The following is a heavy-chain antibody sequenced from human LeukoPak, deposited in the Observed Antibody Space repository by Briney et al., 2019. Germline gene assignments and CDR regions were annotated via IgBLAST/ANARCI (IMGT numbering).Heavy chain of an antibody. V-gene: IGHV4-39*07. CDR1: GCSISSSSYY. D-gene: IGHD3-10*01. CDR3: ARVEVFLWFGSPDP. Sequence: ASETLSLTCTVSGCSISSSSYYWGWIRQPPGKGLEWIGSIYYSGSTYYNPSLRSRVAISVDTSKNQFSLKLSSVTAADTAVYYCARVEVFLWFGSPDPWGQGTLVTVSS. CDR2: IYYSGST. J-gene: IGHJ5*02.